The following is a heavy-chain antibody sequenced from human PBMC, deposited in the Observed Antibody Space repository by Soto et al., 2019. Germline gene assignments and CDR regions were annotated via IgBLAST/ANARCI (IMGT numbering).Heavy chain of an antibody. CDR2: INAGNGNT. D-gene: IGHD3-3*01. Sequence: GASVKVSCKASGDTFTSYAMHWVRQAPGQRLEWMGWINAGNGNTKYSQKFQGRVTITRDTSARTAYMELSSLRSEETAVYYCARDPSQLRFLEGSPDSVWGQGTTVTVSS. CDR3: ARDPSQLRFLEGSPDSV. V-gene: IGHV1-3*01. J-gene: IGHJ6*02. CDR1: GDTFTSYA.